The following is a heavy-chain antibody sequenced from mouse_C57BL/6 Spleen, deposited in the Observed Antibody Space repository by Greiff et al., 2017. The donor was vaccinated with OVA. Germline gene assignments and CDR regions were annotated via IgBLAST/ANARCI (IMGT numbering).Heavy chain of an antibody. CDR3: ARDNYYGSSPFDY. V-gene: IGHV5-16*01. CDR1: GFTFSDYY. Sequence: EVKLVESEGGLVQPGSSMKLSCTASGFTFSDYYMAWVRQVPDKGLEWVANINYDGSSTYYLDSLKSRFIISRDNAKNILYLQMSSLKSEDTATYYCARDNYYGSSPFDYWGQGTTLTVSS. CDR2: INYDGSST. D-gene: IGHD1-1*01. J-gene: IGHJ2*01.